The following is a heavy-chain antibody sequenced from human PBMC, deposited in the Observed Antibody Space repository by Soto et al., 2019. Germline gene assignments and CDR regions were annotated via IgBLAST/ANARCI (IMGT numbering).Heavy chain of an antibody. CDR3: VRVAYGDLGG. V-gene: IGHV3-74*01. CDR2: IKSDGSDT. CDR1: GFTFSSYW. D-gene: IGHD4-17*01. J-gene: IGHJ4*02. Sequence: EVQLVESGGGLVQPGGSLRLSCAASGFTFSSYWMHWVRQAPGKGLVWVSRIKSDGSDTSYADSVKGRFTISRDNAKNTLYLQLSSLRAEHTAVYYFVRVAYGDLGGRGQGTVVTVTS.